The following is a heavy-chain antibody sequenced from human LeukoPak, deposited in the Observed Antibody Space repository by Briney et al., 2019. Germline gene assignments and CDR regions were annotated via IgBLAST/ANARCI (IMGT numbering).Heavy chain of an antibody. Sequence: SETLSLTCTVSGGSISSYYWSWIRQPPGKGLEWIGYIYYSGGTNYNPSLKSRVIISVDTSKNQFSLKLSSVTAADTAVYYCARAPTMVVTSFDYWGQGTLVTVSS. V-gene: IGHV4-59*01. D-gene: IGHD4-23*01. J-gene: IGHJ4*02. CDR3: ARAPTMVVTSFDY. CDR1: GGSISSYY. CDR2: IYYSGGT.